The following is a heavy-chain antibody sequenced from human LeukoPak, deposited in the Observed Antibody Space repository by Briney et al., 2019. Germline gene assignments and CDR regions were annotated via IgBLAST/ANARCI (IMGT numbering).Heavy chain of an antibody. CDR2: IKDDGSEK. CDR3: ARRGITISGVLVYHYSGLDV. D-gene: IGHD3-3*01. J-gene: IGHJ6*02. V-gene: IGHV3-7*01. CDR1: GFTFSSHW. Sequence: GGSLRLSCAGSGFTFSSHWMNWVRQAPGKGLEWVASIKDDGSEKHYVDSVSGRFTISRDSAKNSLHLQMSSLRAEDTAVYYCARRGITISGVLVYHYSGLDVWGQGTTVTVSS.